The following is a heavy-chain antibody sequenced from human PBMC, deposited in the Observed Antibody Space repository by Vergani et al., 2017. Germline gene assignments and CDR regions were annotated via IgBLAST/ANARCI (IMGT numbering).Heavy chain of an antibody. CDR2: ISGNNDDV. CDR1: GFVFSHYS. Sequence: EVQLMESGGGWAQPGGSLRLSCAASGFVFSHYSMNWVRQAPGKGLEWVSSISGNNDDVYYADSVKGRFTISRDNAKNSLYLDMSSLRAEDTAVYYCVGDVRVSRTGGQGTLVAVSS. J-gene: IGHJ3*01. CDR3: VGDVRVSRT. V-gene: IGHV3-21*01. D-gene: IGHD2-2*01.